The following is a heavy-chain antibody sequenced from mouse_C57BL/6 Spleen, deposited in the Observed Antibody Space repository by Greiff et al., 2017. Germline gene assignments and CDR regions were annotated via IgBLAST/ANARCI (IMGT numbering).Heavy chain of an antibody. D-gene: IGHD2-4*01. CDR2: ISSGSSTI. Sequence: EVKLVESGGGLVKPGGSLKLSCAASGFTFSDYGMHWVRQAPEKGLEWVAYISSGSSTIYYADTVKGRFTISRDNAKNTLFLQMTSLRSEDTAMYYCASDDYVYFDYWGQGTTLTVSS. J-gene: IGHJ2*01. V-gene: IGHV5-17*01. CDR1: GFTFSDYG. CDR3: ASDDYVYFDY.